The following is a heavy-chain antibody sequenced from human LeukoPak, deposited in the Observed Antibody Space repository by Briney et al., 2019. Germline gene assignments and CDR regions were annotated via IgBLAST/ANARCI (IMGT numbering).Heavy chain of an antibody. J-gene: IGHJ4*02. Sequence: ASVKVSCKASGYTFTNYDISWVRQATGQGREWVGWMNPNSGNTGYAQKFQGRVTITRNTSISTAYMELSSLRSEDTAVYYCARDFYGSRPGAFDYWGQGTLITVSS. V-gene: IGHV1-8*03. CDR1: GYTFTNYD. D-gene: IGHD3-10*01. CDR2: MNPNSGNT. CDR3: ARDFYGSRPGAFDY.